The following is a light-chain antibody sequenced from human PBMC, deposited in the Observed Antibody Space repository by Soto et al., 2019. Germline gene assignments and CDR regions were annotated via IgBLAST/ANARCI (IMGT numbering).Light chain of an antibody. Sequence: QSVLTQPPSASGTPGQRITISCSGSSSNIGSHTVNWHQQVPGTAPKLLIYSNNERPSGVPDRFSGSKSGTSASLAISGLQSGDEADYFCAAWDDGLNGWVFGGGTKVTVL. V-gene: IGLV1-44*01. CDR2: SNN. CDR1: SSNIGSHT. CDR3: AAWDDGLNGWV. J-gene: IGLJ3*02.